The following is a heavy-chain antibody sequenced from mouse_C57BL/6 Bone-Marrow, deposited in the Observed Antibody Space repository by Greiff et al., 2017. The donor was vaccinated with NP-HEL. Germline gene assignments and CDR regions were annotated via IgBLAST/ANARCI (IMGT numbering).Heavy chain of an antibody. CDR3: ARRAGNYAYIDY. Sequence: QVQLQQSGPELVKPGASVKISCKASGYAFSSSWMHWVKQRPGKGLEWIGRIYPGDGDTNYTGTFKGKATLTADKTSSTAYMQLSSLASEDSAVDFGARRAGNYAYIDYWGQGTTVTVSS. CDR1: GYAFSSSW. D-gene: IGHD2-1*01. J-gene: IGHJ2*01. V-gene: IGHV1-82*01. CDR2: IYPGDGDT.